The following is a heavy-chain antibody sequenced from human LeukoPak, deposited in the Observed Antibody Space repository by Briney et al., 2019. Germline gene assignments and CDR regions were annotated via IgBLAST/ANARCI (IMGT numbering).Heavy chain of an antibody. Sequence: ASVKVSCKASGGTFSSYAISWVRQAPGQGLEWMGGIIPIFGTANYAQKFQGRVTITADESTSTAYMELSSLRSEDTAVYYCAARASGVGGFDYWGQGALVTVSS. V-gene: IGHV1-69*13. CDR1: GGTFSSYA. CDR3: AARASGVGGFDY. CDR2: IIPIFGTA. J-gene: IGHJ4*02. D-gene: IGHD3-10*01.